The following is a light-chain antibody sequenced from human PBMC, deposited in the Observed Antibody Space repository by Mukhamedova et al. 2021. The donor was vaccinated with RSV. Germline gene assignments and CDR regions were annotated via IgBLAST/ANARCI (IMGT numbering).Light chain of an antibody. V-gene: IGLV3-25*03. J-gene: IGLJ1*01. CDR2: KDT. CDR3: QSAELPDSNYV. Sequence: GQTARITCSGDALAKQYAYWYQQRPGQAPFLLIYKDTKRASGIPGRFSGSSSGTPVTLTISGVQAEDEAAYYCQSAELPDSNYVF. CDR1: ALAKQY.